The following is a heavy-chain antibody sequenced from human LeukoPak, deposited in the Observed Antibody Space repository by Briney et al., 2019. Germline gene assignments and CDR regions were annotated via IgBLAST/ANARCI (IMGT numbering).Heavy chain of an antibody. V-gene: IGHV3-7*01. D-gene: IGHD2-15*01. CDR2: IRQDGNAK. CDR1: GFTFNNYW. CDR3: AKDRVVAATLAYFDY. Sequence: PGGSLRLSCAVSGFTFNNYWMNWVRQAPGKGLEWVASIRQDGNAKSYVDSLKGRFTISRDNAKNSLYLQMSSLRAEDTAVYYSAKDRVVAATLAYFDYWGQGTLVTVSS. J-gene: IGHJ4*02.